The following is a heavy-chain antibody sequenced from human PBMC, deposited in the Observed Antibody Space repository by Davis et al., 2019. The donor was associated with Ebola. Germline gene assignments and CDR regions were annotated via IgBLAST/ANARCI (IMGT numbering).Heavy chain of an antibody. CDR3: ARKELYYYGSGSGWFDP. D-gene: IGHD3-10*01. CDR1: GGSISSSSYY. J-gene: IGHJ5*02. CDR2: IYYSGST. V-gene: IGHV4-61*05. Sequence: MPSETLSLTCTVSGGSISSSSYYWGWIRQPPGKGLEWIGYIYYSGSTNYNPSLKSRVTISVDTSKNQFSLKLSSVTAADTAVYYCARKELYYYGSGSGWFDPWGQGTLVTVSS.